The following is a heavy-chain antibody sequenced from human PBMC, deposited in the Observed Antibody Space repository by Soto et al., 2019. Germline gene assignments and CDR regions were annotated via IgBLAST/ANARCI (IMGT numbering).Heavy chain of an antibody. D-gene: IGHD1-26*01. V-gene: IGHV1-69*13. CDR2: IIPIFGTA. J-gene: IGHJ5*02. CDR1: GGTFSTYA. Sequence: GSSVKVSCKASGGTFSTYAITWVRQAPGHGLEWMGGIIPIFGTANYAQKFQGRVTITADDSTSTAYMELSSLRFEDTAAYYCGTAIAGTTTKGWLAPWGQGTLVTASS. CDR3: GTAIAGTTTKGWLAP.